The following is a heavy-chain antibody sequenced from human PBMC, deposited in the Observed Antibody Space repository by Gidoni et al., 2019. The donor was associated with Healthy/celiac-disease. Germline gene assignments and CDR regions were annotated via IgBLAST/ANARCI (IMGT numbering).Heavy chain of an antibody. CDR3: ARRGVALDAFDI. CDR1: GGTFSSYA. J-gene: IGHJ3*02. CDR2: IIPIFGTA. V-gene: IGHV1-69*06. Sequence: QVQLVQSGAEVKKPGSSVKVSCKASGGTFSSYAISWVRQAPGQGLEWMGGIIPIFGTANHAQKVQGRVTITADKSPSTAYMELSSLRSEDTAVYYCARRGVALDAFDIWGQGTMVTVSS. D-gene: IGHD2-15*01.